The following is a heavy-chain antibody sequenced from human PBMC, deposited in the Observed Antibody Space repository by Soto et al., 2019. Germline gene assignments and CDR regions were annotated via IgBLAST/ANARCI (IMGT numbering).Heavy chain of an antibody. Sequence: GSLRLSCAASGFTFSSYSMNWVRQAPGEGLEWVSSISSSSSYIYYAASVKGRFTISRDNAKNSLYLQMNSLRAEDTAVYYCARDYSSSGGMDVWGQGTTVTVSS. CDR1: GFTFSSYS. J-gene: IGHJ6*02. V-gene: IGHV3-21*01. CDR2: ISSSSSYI. CDR3: ARDYSSSGGMDV. D-gene: IGHD6-6*01.